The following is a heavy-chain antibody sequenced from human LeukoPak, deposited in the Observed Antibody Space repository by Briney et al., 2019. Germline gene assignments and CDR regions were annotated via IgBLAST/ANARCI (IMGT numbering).Heavy chain of an antibody. Sequence: PSETLSLTCAVYGGSFSGYYWSWIRQPPGKGLEWIGEINHSGSTNYNPSLKSRVTISVDTSKNQFSLKLSSVTAADTAVYYCARGVIRGYSYGIYFDYWGQGTLVTVSS. CDR1: GGSFSGYY. V-gene: IGHV4-34*01. CDR3: ARGVIRGYSYGIYFDY. CDR2: INHSGST. D-gene: IGHD5-18*01. J-gene: IGHJ4*02.